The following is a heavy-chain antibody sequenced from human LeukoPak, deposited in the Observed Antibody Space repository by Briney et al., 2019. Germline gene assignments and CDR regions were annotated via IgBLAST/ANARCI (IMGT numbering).Heavy chain of an antibody. CDR3: TRDQTPYY. V-gene: IGHV3-49*04. Sequence: GGSLRLSCTASGFTFGDYAMTWVRQAPGKGLEWVGFIRSKVYGGTPEYAASVRGRFTISRDDSKGITYLQMNSLKTEDTAVYYCTRDQTPYYWGQGTLVTVSS. J-gene: IGHJ4*02. CDR1: GFTFGDYA. CDR2: IRSKVYGGTP.